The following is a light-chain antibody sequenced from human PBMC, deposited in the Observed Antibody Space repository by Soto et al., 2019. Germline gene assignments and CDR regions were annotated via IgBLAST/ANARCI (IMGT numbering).Light chain of an antibody. J-gene: IGKJ3*01. V-gene: IGKV3-15*01. CDR2: YAS. CDR3: QHYSNWPPT. CDR1: QTVHSN. Sequence: EVVMTQSPATLSESPGERVTLSCRASQTVHSNLAWYQQRPGQAPSLLISYASTRATGIPARFSGSGSGTEFTLTISSLQSEDSGVYYCQHYSNWPPTFGPGTKVEIK.